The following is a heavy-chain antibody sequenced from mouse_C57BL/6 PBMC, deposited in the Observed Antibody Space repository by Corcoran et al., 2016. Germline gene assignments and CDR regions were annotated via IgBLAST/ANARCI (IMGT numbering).Heavy chain of an antibody. CDR3: ASPLYYGNFFAY. V-gene: IGHV1-81*01. Sequence: QVQLQQSGAELARPGASVKLSCKAYGYTFTSYGISWVKQRTGQGLEWIGEIYPRSGNTYYNEKFKGKATLTADKSSSTAYMELRSLTSEDSAVYFCASPLYYGNFFAYWCQGTLVTVSA. CDR1: GYTFTSYG. CDR2: IYPRSGNT. D-gene: IGHD2-1*01. J-gene: IGHJ3*01.